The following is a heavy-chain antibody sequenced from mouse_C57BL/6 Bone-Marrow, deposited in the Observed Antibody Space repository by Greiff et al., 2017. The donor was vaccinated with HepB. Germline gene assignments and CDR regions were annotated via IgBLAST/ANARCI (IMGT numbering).Heavy chain of an antibody. CDR3: ARRQLSPYALYFDY. CDR1: GYTFTSYW. J-gene: IGHJ2*01. CDR2: INPNSGST. V-gene: IGHV1-64*01. D-gene: IGHD3-2*02. Sequence: VQLQQPGAELVKPGASVKLSCKASGYTFTSYWMHWVKQRPGQGLEWIGMINPNSGSTNYNEKFKSKATLAVDKSSSTAYMQLSSLTSEDSAVYYCARRQLSPYALYFDYWGQGTTLTVSS.